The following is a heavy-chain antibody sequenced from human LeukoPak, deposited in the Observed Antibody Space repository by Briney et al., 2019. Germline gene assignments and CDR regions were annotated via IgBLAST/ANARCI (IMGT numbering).Heavy chain of an antibody. V-gene: IGHV3-23*01. J-gene: IGHJ2*01. D-gene: IGHD4-17*01. CDR3: AKNGHYGDYDDWYFDL. CDR2: ISGSGGST. CDR1: GFTFSSYA. Sequence: GGSLRLSCAASGFTFSSYAMSWVRQAPGKGLEWVSAISGSGGSTYYADSVKGRFTISRDNSKNTLYLQMNSLRAEDTAVYYCAKNGHYGDYDDWYFDLWGRGTLVTVSS.